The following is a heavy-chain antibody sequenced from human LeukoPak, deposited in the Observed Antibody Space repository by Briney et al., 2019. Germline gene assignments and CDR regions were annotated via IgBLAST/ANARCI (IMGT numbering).Heavy chain of an antibody. Sequence: PSETLSLTCTVSGCSISSGYYGGWSRQPPGKGLEWIGSIYHTGSTYYNPSLKSRVTISVDTSKNQFSLKLSSVTAADTAVYYCARAPIQYHFDYWGQGTLVTVSS. V-gene: IGHV4-38-2*02. CDR1: GCSISSGYY. D-gene: IGHD4-11*01. CDR2: IYHTGST. CDR3: ARAPIQYHFDY. J-gene: IGHJ4*02.